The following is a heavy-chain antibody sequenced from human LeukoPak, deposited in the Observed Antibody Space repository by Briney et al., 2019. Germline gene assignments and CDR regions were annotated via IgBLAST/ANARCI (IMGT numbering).Heavy chain of an antibody. Sequence: ASLTVACKGTAGTLTDQTNRCVRQAPGRGQEGVGGRNANSGGTNSAEKFQGRVTMTRDTSISTAYMELISLRSDDTAVYYCARGAVGITMVGGLTYYYFYMDVWGKGTTVTVSS. V-gene: IGHV1-2*02. D-gene: IGHD3-10*01. CDR2: RNANSGGT. J-gene: IGHJ6*03. CDR1: AGTLTDQT. CDR3: ARGAVGITMVGGLTYYYFYMDV.